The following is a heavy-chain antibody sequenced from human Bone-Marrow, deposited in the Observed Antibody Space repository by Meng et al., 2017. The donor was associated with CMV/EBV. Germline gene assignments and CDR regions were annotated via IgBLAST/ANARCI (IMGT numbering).Heavy chain of an antibody. Sequence: SVKVSCKASGSTFTSYDINWVRQATGQGLEWMGWMNPNSGNTGYAQKFQGRVTMTRNTSISTAYMELSSLRSEDTAVYYCATQRDSSSWYEVSYYYYGMDVWGQGTTVTVSS. J-gene: IGHJ6*02. CDR2: MNPNSGNT. V-gene: IGHV1-8*01. D-gene: IGHD6-13*01. CDR3: ATQRDSSSWYEVSYYYYGMDV. CDR1: GSTFTSYD.